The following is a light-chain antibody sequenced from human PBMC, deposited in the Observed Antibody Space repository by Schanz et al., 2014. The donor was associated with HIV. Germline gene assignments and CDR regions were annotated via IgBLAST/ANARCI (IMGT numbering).Light chain of an antibody. CDR1: SSSIKTNT. J-gene: IGLJ3*02. V-gene: IGLV1-44*01. CDR2: NTY. CDR3: ATWDDSLNGWV. Sequence: QSVLTQPPSVSGAPGQRVTISCSGSSSSIKTNTVNWFQQLPGTAPKLLIYNTYHRPSGVPDRFSGSESGTSASLAISGLQSEDEADYYCATWDDSLNGWVFGGGTKLTVL.